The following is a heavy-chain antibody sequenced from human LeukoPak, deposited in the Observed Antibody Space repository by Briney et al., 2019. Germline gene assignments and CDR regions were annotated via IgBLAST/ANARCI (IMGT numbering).Heavy chain of an antibody. Sequence: GGSLRLSCAASGFMFSSNWMSWVRLAPGKGLEWVANIKEDGTETYYVDSVKGRFTISRDNAKNSLYLQMNSLRVEDTAVYYCARVGSSVWYNWFDSWGQGTLVTVSS. D-gene: IGHD6-19*01. J-gene: IGHJ5*01. V-gene: IGHV3-7*03. CDR2: IKEDGTET. CDR3: ARVGSSVWYNWFDS. CDR1: GFMFSSNW.